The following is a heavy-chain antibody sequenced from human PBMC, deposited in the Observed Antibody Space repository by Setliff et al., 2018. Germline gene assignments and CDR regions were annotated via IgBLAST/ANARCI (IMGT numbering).Heavy chain of an antibody. J-gene: IGHJ6*02. CDR1: GGSISSSLYY. Sequence: SETLSLTYTVSGGSISSSLYYWGWIRQPPGKGLEWIGSSYYSGSTYYNPSLKSRVTISVDTSKNQFSLQLSSVTAADTAVYYCARVSGMGSPPYYYYSYGMDVWGQGTTVTVSS. D-gene: IGHD6-25*01. CDR2: SYYSGST. V-gene: IGHV4-39*07. CDR3: ARVSGMGSPPYYYYSYGMDV.